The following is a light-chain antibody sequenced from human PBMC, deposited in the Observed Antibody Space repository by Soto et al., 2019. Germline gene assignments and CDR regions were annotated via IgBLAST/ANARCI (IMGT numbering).Light chain of an antibody. Sequence: QSVLTQPPSVSAAPGQKVTISCSGGSSNIGNNYVSWFQQLPGTAPKLLIYENNKRPSGIPDRFSGSKSGASATLDITGLLTEDDAAYYCGTWHRSLSYVFGTGTKVTVL. CDR1: SSNIGNNY. CDR2: ENN. CDR3: GTWHRSLSYV. V-gene: IGLV1-51*02. J-gene: IGLJ1*01.